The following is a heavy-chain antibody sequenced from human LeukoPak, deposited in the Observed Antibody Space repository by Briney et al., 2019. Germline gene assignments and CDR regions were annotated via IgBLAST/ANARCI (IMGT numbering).Heavy chain of an antibody. CDR2: ISAYNGNT. Sequence: GASVKVSCKASGYTFTSYGISWVRQAPGQGLEWMGWISAYNGNTNYAQKLQGRVTMTTDTSTSTAYMELRSLRSDDTAVYYCARVSGTDILGTYYYDSSGYQKDYWGQGTLVTVSS. CDR1: GYTFTSYG. D-gene: IGHD3-22*01. J-gene: IGHJ4*02. CDR3: ARVSGTDILGTYYYDSSGYQKDY. V-gene: IGHV1-18*01.